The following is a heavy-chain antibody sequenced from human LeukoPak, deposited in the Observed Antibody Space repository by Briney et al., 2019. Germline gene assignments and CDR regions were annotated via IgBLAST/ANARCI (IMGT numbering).Heavy chain of an antibody. J-gene: IGHJ5*02. CDR3: AREDIVVVPAATGTWWFDP. CDR2: INPSGGST. V-gene: IGHV1-46*01. CDR1: GYTFTSYY. Sequence: ASVKVSCKASGYTFTSYYMHWVRQAPGQGLEWMGIINPSGGSTSYAQKFQGRVTMTRDTSTSTVYMELSSLSSEDTAVYYCAREDIVVVPAATGTWWFDPWGQGTLVTVSS. D-gene: IGHD2-2*01.